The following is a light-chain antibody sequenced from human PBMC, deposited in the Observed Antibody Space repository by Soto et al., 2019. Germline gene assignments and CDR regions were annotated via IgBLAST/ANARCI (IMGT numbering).Light chain of an antibody. Sequence: IQLTQSPSSLSASVGDRVTITCRASQGISSYLAWYQQKPGKAPKLLIYAASTLQSGVPSRFSGSGSGTDFTLTIGSLQPEDFATYSCQQLNSYPWTFGQGTKVDIK. V-gene: IGKV1-9*01. J-gene: IGKJ1*01. CDR3: QQLNSYPWT. CDR1: QGISSY. CDR2: AAS.